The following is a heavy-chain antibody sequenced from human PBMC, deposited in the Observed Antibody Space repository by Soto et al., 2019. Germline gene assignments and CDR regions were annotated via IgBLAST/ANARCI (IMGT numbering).Heavy chain of an antibody. CDR2: VYYTGST. J-gene: IGHJ6*03. D-gene: IGHD6-13*01. CDR3: ARLDSSTWLNNDYYYYMDV. V-gene: IGHV4-39*01. CDR1: GDSISTRSYH. Sequence: SETLSLTCLVSGDSISTRSYHWGWIRQPPGKGLEWIGSVYYTGSTYYNPSLKSRVSISLDTSRNQFSLKLTSVTAADTSVYYCARLDSSTWLNNDYYYYMDVWGKGTAVTVSS.